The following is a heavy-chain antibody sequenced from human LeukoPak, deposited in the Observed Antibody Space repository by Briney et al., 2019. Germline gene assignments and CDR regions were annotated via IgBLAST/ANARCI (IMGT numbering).Heavy chain of an antibody. CDR1: GNYW. CDR2: IRTKIEGETT. V-gene: IGHV3-15*01. J-gene: IGHJ6*02. D-gene: IGHD1-26*01. CDR3: TTERNWELLRPYGLDI. Sequence: GGSLRLSCAASGNYWMHWVRQAPGKGLEWVGRIRTKIEGETTDYAAPVKGRFSISRDDAKTTLYLHMNSLKTEDSAVYYCTTERNWELLRPYGLDIWGQGTTVTVSS.